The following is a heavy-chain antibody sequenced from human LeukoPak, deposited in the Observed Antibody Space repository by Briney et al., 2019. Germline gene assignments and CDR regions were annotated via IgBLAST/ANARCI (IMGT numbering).Heavy chain of an antibody. CDR2: IYWDDDK. CDR1: GFSLTTIGVG. Sequence: ESGPTLAKPPQTLTLTCTFSGFSLTTIGVGVGWIRQSPRKALVRIALIYWDDDKRYSPSLKSRLTITKDTSKNQVVLTMTNMDPVDTATYYCAHRREYYGSGNYAFDIWGQGTMVTVSS. J-gene: IGHJ3*02. D-gene: IGHD3-10*01. V-gene: IGHV2-5*02. CDR3: AHRREYYGSGNYAFDI.